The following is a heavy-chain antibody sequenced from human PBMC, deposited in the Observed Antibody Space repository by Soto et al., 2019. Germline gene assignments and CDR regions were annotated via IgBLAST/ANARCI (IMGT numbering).Heavy chain of an antibody. V-gene: IGHV3-73*02. J-gene: IGHJ3*02. CDR1: GFTFSGSP. CDR3: TRRIKSYYLDAFDI. CDR2: IRSKANNYAT. D-gene: IGHD1-26*01. Sequence: EVQLVESGGGLVQPGGSLKLSCAASGFTFSGSPMHWVRQASGKGLEVVGRIRSKANNYATSYAASAKGRFTIYRDDSNNTAYLQMNSLQTEDTAVYYWTRRIKSYYLDAFDIWGQGTMVTVSS.